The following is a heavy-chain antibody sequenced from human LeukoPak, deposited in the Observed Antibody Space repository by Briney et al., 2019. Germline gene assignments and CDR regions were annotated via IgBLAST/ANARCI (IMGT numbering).Heavy chain of an antibody. CDR3: ARDRRTGGLTMVDY. J-gene: IGHJ4*02. CDR1: GFTFSSYS. D-gene: IGHD3-10*01. V-gene: IGHV3-21*01. CDR2: VSGRGTYI. Sequence: GGSLRLSCAASGFTFSSYSMTWVRQAPGKGLEWVSSVSGRGTYIYYADSVNGRFTISRDNAKNSLYLQMNSLRAEDTAVYYCARDRRTGGLTMVDYWGQGTLVTVSS.